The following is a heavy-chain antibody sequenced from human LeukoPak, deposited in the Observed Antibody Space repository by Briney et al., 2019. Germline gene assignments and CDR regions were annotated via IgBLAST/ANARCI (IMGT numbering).Heavy chain of an antibody. CDR1: GFTSSSYA. D-gene: IGHD6-13*01. V-gene: IGHV3-23*01. J-gene: IGHJ4*02. CDR2: ISGSGGST. Sequence: GGSLILSCAASGFTSSSYAMSWVRQAPGKGLEWVSVISGSGGSTYYADSVKGRFTISRDNSKNTLYLQMNSLRAEDTAVYYCAKQRIAAAGTGYFDYWGQGTLVTVSS. CDR3: AKQRIAAAGTGYFDY.